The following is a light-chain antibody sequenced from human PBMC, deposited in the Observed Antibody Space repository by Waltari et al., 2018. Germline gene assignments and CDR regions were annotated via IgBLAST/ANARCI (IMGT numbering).Light chain of an antibody. V-gene: IGKV1-8*01. CDR2: AAS. Sequence: AIRMTQSPSSLSASTGDRVTITCRASQGISSYLAWYQQKPGKAPKLLIYAASTLQSGVPSRFSGSGSGTDFTLTISRLQSEDFATYYCQQYYSYPLGFGQGTKLEIK. CDR1: QGISSY. CDR3: QQYYSYPLG. J-gene: IGKJ2*03.